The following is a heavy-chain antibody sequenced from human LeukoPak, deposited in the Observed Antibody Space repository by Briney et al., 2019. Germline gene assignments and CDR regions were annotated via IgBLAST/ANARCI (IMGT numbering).Heavy chain of an antibody. CDR3: ARSSGSNWFDP. D-gene: IGHD1-26*01. CDR2: IYHSGST. CDR1: GGSFSGYY. Sequence: SETLSLTCAVYGGSFSGYYWSWIRQPPGKGLEWIGEIYHSGSTNYNPSLKSRVTISIDKSKKKFSLKLSSVTAADTAIYYCARSSGSNWFDPWGQGTLVTVSS. J-gene: IGHJ5*02. V-gene: IGHV4-34*01.